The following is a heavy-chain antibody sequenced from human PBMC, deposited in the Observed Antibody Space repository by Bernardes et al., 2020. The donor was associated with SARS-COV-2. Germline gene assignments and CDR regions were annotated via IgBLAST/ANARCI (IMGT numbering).Heavy chain of an antibody. J-gene: IGHJ4*02. CDR1: LFSSRTYW. Sequence: GGLPRLSDSSSLFSSRTYWMHWVLPSPGEGLMWVSRISGDGTTTTYADSVKGRFTISRDNTKNTLDLQMNSLRVEDTGLYYCVRGPSDGHGRFEYWGQGTLATVSS. CDR3: VRGPSDGHGRFEY. V-gene: IGHV3-74*01. CDR2: ISGDGTTT.